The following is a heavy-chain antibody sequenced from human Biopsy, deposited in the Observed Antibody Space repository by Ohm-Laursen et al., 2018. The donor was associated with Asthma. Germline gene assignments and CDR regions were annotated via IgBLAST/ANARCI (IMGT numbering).Heavy chain of an antibody. CDR2: INPNSGGT. Sequence: ASVKVSCNTSGYTFIGYHIHWVRQAHGQGLEWMGRINPNSGGTNYAQKFQGRVTMTSDTSISTAYMELSRLRSDDTALYYCARGQKSPGDRWFDPWGQGTLVTVSS. J-gene: IGHJ5*02. CDR3: ARGQKSPGDRWFDP. V-gene: IGHV1-2*06. D-gene: IGHD7-27*01. CDR1: GYTFIGYH.